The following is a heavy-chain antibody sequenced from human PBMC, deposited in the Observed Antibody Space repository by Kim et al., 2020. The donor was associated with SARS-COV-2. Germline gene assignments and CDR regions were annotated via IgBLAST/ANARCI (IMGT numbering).Heavy chain of an antibody. Sequence: GGSLRLSCVASGFTSTSYSMNWVRQAPDKGLEWVSSISSNGDYMYYGDSVKGRFTISRDNAKNSLYLQMNSLRVDDTAVYYCARGPPSWPHIGGWFDPWGQGTLVTVSS. CDR3: ARGPPSWPHIGGWFDP. D-gene: IGHD2-2*01. CDR2: ISSNGDYM. J-gene: IGHJ5*02. V-gene: IGHV3-21*01. CDR1: GFTSTSYS.